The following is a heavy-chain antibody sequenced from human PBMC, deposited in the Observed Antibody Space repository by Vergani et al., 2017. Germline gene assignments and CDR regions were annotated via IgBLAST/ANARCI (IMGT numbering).Heavy chain of an antibody. V-gene: IGHV3-21*03. CDR1: GFTFTSYS. D-gene: IGHD5-18*01. CDR3: TTDQSWDSYGFDY. CDR2: ISSSSSYI. J-gene: IGHJ4*02. Sequence: VQLVESGGGVVQPGGSLRLSCAASGFTFTSYSMNWVRQAPGKGLEWVSSISSSSSYIYYADSVKGRFTISRDNAENSLHLQMNSLKTEDTAVYYCTTDQSWDSYGFDYWGQGTLVTVSS.